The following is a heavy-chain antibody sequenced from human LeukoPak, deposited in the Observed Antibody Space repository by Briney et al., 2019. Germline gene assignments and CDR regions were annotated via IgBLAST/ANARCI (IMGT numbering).Heavy chain of an antibody. CDR1: GGSVSSYY. D-gene: IGHD3-9*01. Sequence: PSETLSLTCTVSGGSVSSYYWSWIRQPPGKGLEWIGYIYYSGSTNYNPSLKSRVTISVDTSKNQFSLKLSSVTAADTAVYYCARAGGLRYFDPPLDAFDIWGQGTMVTVSS. J-gene: IGHJ3*02. CDR2: IYYSGST. V-gene: IGHV4-59*02. CDR3: ARAGGLRYFDPPLDAFDI.